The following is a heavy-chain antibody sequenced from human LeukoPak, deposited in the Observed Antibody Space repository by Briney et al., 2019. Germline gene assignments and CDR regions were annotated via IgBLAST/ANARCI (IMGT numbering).Heavy chain of an antibody. CDR2: IYNSGST. Sequence: PSETLSLTCTVSGGSIGSSSYYWGWIRQPPGKGLEWIGSIYNSGSTYYNPSLKSRVTISVDTSKNQFSLKLSSVTAADTAVYYCASPTPGGWELPPGGAFDIWGQGTMVTVSS. V-gene: IGHV4-39*01. CDR3: ASPTPGGWELPPGGAFDI. J-gene: IGHJ3*02. CDR1: GGSIGSSSYY. D-gene: IGHD1-26*01.